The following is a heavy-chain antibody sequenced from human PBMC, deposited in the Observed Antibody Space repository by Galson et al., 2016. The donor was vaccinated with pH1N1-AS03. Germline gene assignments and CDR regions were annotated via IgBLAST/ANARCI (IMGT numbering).Heavy chain of an antibody. Sequence: LSLTCSVSGLSITRGFQWAWIRQSPGTGLEWIGYIYHTGMTYYTPSLKSRVAMSVDTSKNHFSLKVKSVTAADTAFYYCARTAYWSGHEDYWGQGVLVTVSS. CDR1: GLSITRGFQ. D-gene: IGHD3-3*01. CDR2: IYHTGMT. J-gene: IGHJ4*02. V-gene: IGHV4-38-2*01. CDR3: ARTAYWSGHEDY.